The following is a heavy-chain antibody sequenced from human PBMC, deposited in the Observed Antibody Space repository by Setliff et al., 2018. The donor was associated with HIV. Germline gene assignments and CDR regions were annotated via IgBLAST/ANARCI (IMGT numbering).Heavy chain of an antibody. J-gene: IGHJ4*02. CDR3: ARDRSSGWYLGYFDY. Sequence: PGGSLRLSCAASGFTFSSYEMNWVRLAPGKGLEWLSYISGSGNNIFYADSVKGRFTISRDNAKNSLFLQMNNLRAEDTAVYYCARDRSSGWYLGYFDYWGQGTLVTVSS. D-gene: IGHD6-19*01. CDR2: ISGSGNNI. CDR1: GFTFSSYE. V-gene: IGHV3-48*03.